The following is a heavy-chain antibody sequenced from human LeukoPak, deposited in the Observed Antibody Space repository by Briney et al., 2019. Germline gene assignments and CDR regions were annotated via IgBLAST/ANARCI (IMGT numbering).Heavy chain of an antibody. CDR1: GYTFTSYG. V-gene: IGHV1-18*01. D-gene: IGHD3-22*01. J-gene: IGHJ4*02. CDR2: ISAYNGNT. CDR3: ARALFDDDSSVYEYDY. Sequence: ASVKVSCKASGYTFTSYGISWVRQAPGQGLEWTGWISAYNGNTNYAQKLQGRVTMTTGTSTSTAYMELRSLRSDDTAVYYCARALFDDDSSVYEYDYWGQGPLVTVSS.